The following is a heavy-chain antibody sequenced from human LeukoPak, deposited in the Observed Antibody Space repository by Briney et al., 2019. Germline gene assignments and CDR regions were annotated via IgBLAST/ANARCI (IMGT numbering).Heavy chain of an antibody. Sequence: PGGSLRLSCAASAFPFSSYAMHWVRQAPGKGLEWVAFLRSDGSSKLCADSVQGRFTISRDNSRNILYLQMNNLRLEDTAMYYCAKEESPQVPFVYWGQGSLVTVSS. D-gene: IGHD3-10*01. V-gene: IGHV3-30*02. CDR3: AKEESPQVPFVY. J-gene: IGHJ4*02. CDR2: LRSDGSSK. CDR1: AFPFSSYA.